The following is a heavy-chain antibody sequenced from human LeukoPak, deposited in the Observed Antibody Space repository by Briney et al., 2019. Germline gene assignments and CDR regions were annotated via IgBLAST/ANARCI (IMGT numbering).Heavy chain of an antibody. J-gene: IGHJ6*02. D-gene: IGHD4-17*01. CDR3: AREDPQTTVPEGMNV. CDR2: IYYSGTT. CDR1: GGSISHYY. Sequence: PSETLSLTCTVSGGSISHYYWSWIRQSPGKGLEWIGYIYYSGTTNYNPSLKSRVTISVNTSRNQFSLQLRSVTAADTAVYYCAREDPQTTVPEGMNVWGQGTTVIVSS. V-gene: IGHV4-59*01.